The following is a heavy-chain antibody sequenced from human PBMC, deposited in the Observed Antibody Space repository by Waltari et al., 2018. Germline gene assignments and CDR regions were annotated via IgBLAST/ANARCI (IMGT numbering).Heavy chain of an antibody. CDR1: GGTFSSYA. J-gene: IGHJ5*02. Sequence: GGTFSSYAISWVRQAPGQGLEWMGGIIPIFGTANYAQKFQGRVTITADESTSTAYMELSSLRSEDTAVYYCAREGNPGARGLTRFDPWGQGTLVTVSS. D-gene: IGHD1-26*01. CDR3: AREGNPGARGLTRFDP. V-gene: IGHV1-69*01. CDR2: IIPIFGTA.